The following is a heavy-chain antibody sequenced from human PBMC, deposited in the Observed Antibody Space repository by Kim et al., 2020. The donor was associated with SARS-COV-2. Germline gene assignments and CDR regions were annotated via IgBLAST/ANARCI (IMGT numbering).Heavy chain of an antibody. V-gene: IGHV4-39*01. CDR2: IYYSGST. D-gene: IGHD3-16*01. CDR3: ASLPGGAIDY. Sequence: SETLSLTCTVSGGSISSSSYYWGWIRQPPGKGLEWIGSIYYSGSTYYNPSLKSRVTISVDTSKNQFSLKLSSVTAEDTAVYYCASLPGGAIDYWGQGTLVTVSS. CDR1: GGSISSSSYY. J-gene: IGHJ4*02.